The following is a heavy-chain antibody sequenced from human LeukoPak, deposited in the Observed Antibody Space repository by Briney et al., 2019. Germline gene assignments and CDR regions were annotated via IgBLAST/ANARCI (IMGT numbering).Heavy chain of an antibody. CDR1: GGTFSSYA. J-gene: IGHJ4*02. CDR2: IIPILGIA. D-gene: IGHD3-22*01. CDR3: ARPPVVGSGY. V-gene: IGHV1-69*04. Sequence: SVKVSRKASGGTFSSYAISWVRQAPGQGLEWMGRIIPILGIANYAQKFQGRVTITADKSTSTAYMELSSLRSEDTAVYYCARPPVVGSGYWGQGTLVTVSS.